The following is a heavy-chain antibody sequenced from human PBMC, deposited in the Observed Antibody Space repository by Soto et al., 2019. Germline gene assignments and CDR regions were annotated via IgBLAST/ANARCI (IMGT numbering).Heavy chain of an antibody. J-gene: IGHJ6*02. CDR2: ISWNSGSI. D-gene: IGHD6-25*01. CDR1: GFTFDDYA. V-gene: IGHV3-9*01. CDR3: ARLTYYYYGMDV. Sequence: SLRLSCAASGFTFDDYAMHWVRQAPGKGLEWVSGISWNSGSIGYADSVKGRFTISRDNAKNSLYLQMNSLRAEDTALYYCARLTYYYYGMDVWGQGTTVTVSS.